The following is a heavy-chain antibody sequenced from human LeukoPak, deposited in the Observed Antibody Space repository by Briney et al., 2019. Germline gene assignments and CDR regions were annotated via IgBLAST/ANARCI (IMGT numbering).Heavy chain of an antibody. D-gene: IGHD5-18*01. CDR1: GGSISSYY. Sequence: TSETLSLTCTVSGGSISSYYWSWIRQPPGKGLEWIGYIYYSGSTNYNPSLKSRVTISVDTSKNQCSLKLSSVTAADTAVYYCAKGYSYGSFDYWGQGTLVTVSS. CDR3: AKGYSYGSFDY. CDR2: IYYSGST. V-gene: IGHV4-59*01. J-gene: IGHJ4*02.